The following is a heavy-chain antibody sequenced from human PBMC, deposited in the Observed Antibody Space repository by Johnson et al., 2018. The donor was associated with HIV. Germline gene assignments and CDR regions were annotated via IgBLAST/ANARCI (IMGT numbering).Heavy chain of an antibody. CDR3: ARDVGLLAYCGGDCADAFDI. V-gene: IGHV3-30*03. CDR2: ISHDGNKK. D-gene: IGHD2-21*01. CDR1: GFTFSTFG. J-gene: IGHJ3*02. Sequence: QVQLVESGGGVVQPGRSLRLSCAASGFTFSTFGMHWVRQAPGKGLEWVAFISHDGNKKYYADSVKGRFTISRDNSKNTLYLQMNSLRAEDTAVYYCARDVGLLAYCGGDCADAFDIWGQGTMVTVSS.